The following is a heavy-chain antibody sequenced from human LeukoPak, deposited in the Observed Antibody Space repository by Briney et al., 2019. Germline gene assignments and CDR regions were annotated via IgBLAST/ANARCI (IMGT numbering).Heavy chain of an antibody. J-gene: IGHJ4*02. CDR3: ARDRIENSFGTGFDD. CDR1: GFTFSSYA. D-gene: IGHD3-10*01. CDR2: ISYDGSNK. Sequence: PGGSLRLSCAASGFTFSSYAMHWVRQAPGKGLEWVAVISYDGSNKYYADSVKGRFTISRDNSKNTLYLQMNSLRAEDTAVYYCARDRIENSFGTGFDDWGQGTLVTVSS. V-gene: IGHV3-30-3*01.